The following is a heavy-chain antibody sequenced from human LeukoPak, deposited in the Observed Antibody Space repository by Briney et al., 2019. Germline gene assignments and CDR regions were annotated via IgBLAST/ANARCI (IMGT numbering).Heavy chain of an antibody. CDR2: ISGSGGST. CDR3: AKEPYSSGWYPFDY. V-gene: IGHV3-23*01. Sequence: GGSLRLSCAASGFTFSSYAMSWVRQAPGKGLEWVSAISGSGGSTYYAGSVKGRFTISRDSSKNRLYLQMNSLRAEDTAVYYCAKEPYSSGWYPFDYWGQGTLVTVSS. CDR1: GFTFSSYA. D-gene: IGHD6-19*01. J-gene: IGHJ4*02.